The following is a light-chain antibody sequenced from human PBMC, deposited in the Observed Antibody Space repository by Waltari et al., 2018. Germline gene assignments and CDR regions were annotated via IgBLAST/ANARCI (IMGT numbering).Light chain of an antibody. CDR2: NDE. V-gene: IGLV1-44*01. CDR3: AAWDDSLNGWV. J-gene: IGLJ3*02. CDR1: SSNIGSNS. Sequence: QSVLTQPPSASGTPGQSGTISCSGSSSNIGSNSVNWYQQLPGSAPKLLIYNDEHRPSGVPDRFSGSKSGTSASLAISGLQSEDEADYYCAAWDDSLNGWVFGGGTKLTVL.